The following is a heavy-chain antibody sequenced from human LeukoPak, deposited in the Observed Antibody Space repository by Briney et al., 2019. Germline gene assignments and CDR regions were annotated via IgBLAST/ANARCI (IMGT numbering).Heavy chain of an antibody. J-gene: IGHJ4*02. V-gene: IGHV3-33*01. CDR3: ARAATYYYDSSGYYPDY. Sequence: GRSLRLSCAASGFTFSSYGMHWVRQAPGKGLEWVAVIWYDGSNKYYADSVKGRFTISRDNSKNTLYLQMNSLGAEDTAVYYCARAATYYYDSSGYYPDYWGQGTLVTVSS. D-gene: IGHD3-22*01. CDR2: IWYDGSNK. CDR1: GFTFSSYG.